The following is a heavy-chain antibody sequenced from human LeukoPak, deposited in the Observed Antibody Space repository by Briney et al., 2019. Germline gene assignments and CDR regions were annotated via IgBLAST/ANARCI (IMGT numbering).Heavy chain of an antibody. V-gene: IGHV3-30*02. CDR1: GFPFSSSG. CDR2: IHADGNSK. J-gene: IGHJ1*01. D-gene: IGHD6-6*01. CDR3: ARSLTAREYFQH. Sequence: GGSLRLSCAASGFPFSSSGMHWVRQALDKGLEWVTFIHADGNSKYYADSVEGRFTVSRDSPKNTLSLQMNSLRVEDTAVYYCARSLTAREYFQHWGQGTLVTVSS.